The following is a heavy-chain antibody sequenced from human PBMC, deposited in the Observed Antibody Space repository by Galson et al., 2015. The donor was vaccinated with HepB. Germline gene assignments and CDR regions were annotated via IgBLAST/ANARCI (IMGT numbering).Heavy chain of an antibody. Sequence: SLRLSCAASGFTFSGSAMHWVRQASGKGLEWVGRIRSKANSYATAYAASVKGRFTISRGDSKNTAYLQMNSLKTEDTAVYYCTRPFYGDRSWYFDLWGRGTLVTVSS. CDR3: TRPFYGDRSWYFDL. CDR2: IRSKANSYAT. J-gene: IGHJ2*01. CDR1: GFTFSGSA. D-gene: IGHD4-17*01. V-gene: IGHV3-73*01.